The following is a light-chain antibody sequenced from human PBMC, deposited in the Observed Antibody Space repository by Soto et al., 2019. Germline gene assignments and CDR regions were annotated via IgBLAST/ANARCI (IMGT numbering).Light chain of an antibody. Sequence: QSVLTQPASVSGSPGQSITISCTGASSDVGSSNYVSWYQQHPGKAPKPMISEVSRRPSGVPERFSGSKSGNTASLTVSGLQADDEAHYYCSSYAGSNNFVFGTGTKVTV. CDR2: EVS. CDR1: SSDVGSSNY. J-gene: IGLJ1*01. CDR3: SSYAGSNNFV. V-gene: IGLV2-8*01.